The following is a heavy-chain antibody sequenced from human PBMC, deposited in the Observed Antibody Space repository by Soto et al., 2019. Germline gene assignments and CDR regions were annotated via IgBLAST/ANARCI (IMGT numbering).Heavy chain of an antibody. CDR3: ARGRYYGDYVPFDY. V-gene: IGHV4-59*01. CDR2: IYYSGST. J-gene: IGHJ4*02. CDR1: GGSISSYY. D-gene: IGHD4-17*01. Sequence: SSETLSLTCTVSGGSISSYYWSWIRQPPGKGLEWIGYIYYSGSTNYNPSLKSRVTISVDTSKNQFSLKLSSVTAADTAVYYCARGRYYGDYVPFDYWGQGTLVTVSS.